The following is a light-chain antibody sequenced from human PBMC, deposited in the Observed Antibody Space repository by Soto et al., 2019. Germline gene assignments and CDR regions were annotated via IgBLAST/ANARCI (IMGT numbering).Light chain of an antibody. CDR2: DTS. Sequence: PSEKATPSCRASQSIRTSLAWYRRKPGQAPSLLIYDTSTRATGIPARFSGSGSGTDFTLTISGLQPEDFATYYCQQTYITPIPFGQGTRLEIK. V-gene: IGKV3-15*01. CDR1: QSIRTS. J-gene: IGKJ5*01. CDR3: QQTYITPIP.